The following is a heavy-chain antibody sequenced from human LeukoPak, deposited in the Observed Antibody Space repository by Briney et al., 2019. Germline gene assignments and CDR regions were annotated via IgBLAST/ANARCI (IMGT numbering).Heavy chain of an antibody. D-gene: IGHD1-1*01. J-gene: IGHJ4*02. V-gene: IGHV4-59*01. CDR3: ARVGWNYYFDY. CDR2: IYYSGST. Sequence: PSETLSLTCTVSGGSISSYYWSWIRQPPGKGLEWIGYIYYSGSTNYNPSLKSRATISVDTPKNQFSLKLSSVTAADTAVYYCARVGWNYYFDYWGQGTLVTVSS. CDR1: GGSISSYY.